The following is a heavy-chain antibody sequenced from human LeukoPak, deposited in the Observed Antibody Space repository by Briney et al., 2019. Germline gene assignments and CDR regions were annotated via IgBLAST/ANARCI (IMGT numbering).Heavy chain of an antibody. CDR2: INHSGST. CDR1: GGSFSGYY. V-gene: IGHV4-34*01. J-gene: IGHJ3*02. CDR3: ARIAAADPVAFDI. D-gene: IGHD6-13*01. Sequence: ETLSLTCAVYGGSFSGYYWSWLRQPPGKGLEWIGEINHSGSTNYNPSLKSRVTISVDTSKNQFSLKLSSVTAADTAVYYCARIAAADPVAFDIWGQGTMVTVSS.